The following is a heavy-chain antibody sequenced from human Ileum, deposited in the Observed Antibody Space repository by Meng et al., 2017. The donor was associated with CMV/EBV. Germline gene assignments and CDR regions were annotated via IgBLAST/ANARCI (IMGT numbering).Heavy chain of an antibody. V-gene: IGHV1-8*03. CDR2: MNPNSGNT. CDR3: ARRTDNSGYQWVY. CDR1: GYTFSSYD. Sequence: ASVKVSCKASGYTFSSYDINWVRQATGQGLEWMGWMNPNSGNTGYAQKFQDRVTITRNTSISTAYMELSSLRFEDTAVYYCARRTDNSGYQWVYWGQGTLVTVSS. J-gene: IGHJ4*02. D-gene: IGHD3-22*01.